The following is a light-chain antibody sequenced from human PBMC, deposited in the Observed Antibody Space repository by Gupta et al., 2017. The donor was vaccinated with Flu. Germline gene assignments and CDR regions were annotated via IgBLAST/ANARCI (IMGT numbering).Light chain of an antibody. CDR2: AAS. CDR3: PQSDNSPWT. CDR1: QNIINY. V-gene: IGKV1-39*01. J-gene: IGKJ1*01. Sequence: DIQMTQSPSSLSASVGDRVTVSCRASQNIINYLSWYQQKPGKAPKLLIFAASRVQSGVPSRFGGARSGTXFTLTIXKLQPEDFATYYCPQSDNSPWTFGXGTKVDVK.